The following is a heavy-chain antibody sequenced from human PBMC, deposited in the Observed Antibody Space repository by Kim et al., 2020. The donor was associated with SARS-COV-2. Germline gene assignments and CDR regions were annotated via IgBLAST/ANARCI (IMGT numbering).Heavy chain of an antibody. CDR3: AKDPNAYDYVWGSYRLGRYFDY. CDR1: GFTFSSYA. CDR2: ISGSGGST. Sequence: GGSLRLSCAASGFTFSSYAMSWVRQAPGKGLEWVSAISGSGGSTYYADSVKGRFTISRDNSKNTLYLQMNSLRAEDTAVYYCAKDPNAYDYVWGSYRLGRYFDYWGQGTLVTVSS. V-gene: IGHV3-23*01. J-gene: IGHJ4*02. D-gene: IGHD3-16*02.